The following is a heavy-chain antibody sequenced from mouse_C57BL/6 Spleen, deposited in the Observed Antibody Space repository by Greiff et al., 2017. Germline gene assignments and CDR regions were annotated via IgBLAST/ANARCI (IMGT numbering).Heavy chain of an antibody. CDR2: ISDGGSYT. V-gene: IGHV5-4*01. D-gene: IGHD1-1*01. Sequence: EVMLVESGGGLVKPGGSLKLSCAASGFTFSSYAMSWVRQTPEKRLEWVATISDGGSYTYYPDNVKRRCTISRDNAKNNLYLQMSHLKSEDTAMYYCGRDATTVVDYWGQGTTLTVSS. J-gene: IGHJ2*01. CDR3: GRDATTVVDY. CDR1: GFTFSSYA.